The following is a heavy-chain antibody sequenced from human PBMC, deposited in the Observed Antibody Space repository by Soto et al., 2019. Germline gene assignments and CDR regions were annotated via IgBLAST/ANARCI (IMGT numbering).Heavy chain of an antibody. J-gene: IGHJ6*03. CDR1: VGSFSGYY. Sequence: FETLSLTCAVYVGSFSGYYWSWIRQPPGKGLEWVGEINHLGSSNYNPSLKSRVTMSVDTSKNQFSLKLNSVTAADTATFYCARGGISHWAYFYYMDVWDRGTTVTVSS. CDR2: INHLGSS. V-gene: IGHV4-34*01. CDR3: ARGGISHWAYFYYMDV. D-gene: IGHD2-21*01.